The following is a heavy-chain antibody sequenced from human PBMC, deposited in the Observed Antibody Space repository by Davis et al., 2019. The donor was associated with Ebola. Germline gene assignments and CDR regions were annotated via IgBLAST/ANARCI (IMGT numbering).Heavy chain of an antibody. D-gene: IGHD6-13*01. CDR3: ARALRIAAAGTI. CDR2: ISYDGSNK. CDR1: GFTFSSYG. V-gene: IGHV3-30*03. Sequence: PGGSLRLSCAASGFTFSSYGMHWVRQAPGKGLEWVAVISYDGSNKYYADSVKGRFTISRDNSKNTLYLQMNSLRAEDTAVYYCARALRIAAAGTIWGQGTLVTVSS. J-gene: IGHJ4*02.